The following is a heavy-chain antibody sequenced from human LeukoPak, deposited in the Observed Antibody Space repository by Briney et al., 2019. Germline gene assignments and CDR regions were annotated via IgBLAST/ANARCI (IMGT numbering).Heavy chain of an antibody. D-gene: IGHD3-9*01. V-gene: IGHV1-69*01. Sequence: SVKVSCKASGGTFSSYAISWVRQAPGQGLEWMGGIIPIFGTANYAQKFQGRVTITADESTSTAYMELSSLRSEDTAVYYCARTNILTGYYRPKPHYYGMDVWGQGTTVTVSS. CDR1: GGTFSSYA. J-gene: IGHJ6*02. CDR3: ARTNILTGYYRPKPHYYGMDV. CDR2: IIPIFGTA.